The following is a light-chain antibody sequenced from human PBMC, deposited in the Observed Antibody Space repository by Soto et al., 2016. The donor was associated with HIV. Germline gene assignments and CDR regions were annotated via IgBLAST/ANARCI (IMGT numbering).Light chain of an antibody. CDR3: QAWDSNTAV. CDR2: QDN. J-gene: IGLJ1*01. Sequence: SYELTQPPSVSVSPGQTASIPCSGDKLGDKYACWYQHKPGQSPVLVIFQDNRRPSGIPERFSGANSGNTATLTISGTQPMDEADYFXQAWDSNTAVFGTGTKVTVL. CDR1: KLGDKY. V-gene: IGLV3-1*01.